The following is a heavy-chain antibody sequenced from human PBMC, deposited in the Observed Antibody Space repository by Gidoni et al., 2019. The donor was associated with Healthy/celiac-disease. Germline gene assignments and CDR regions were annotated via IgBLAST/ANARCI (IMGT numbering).Heavy chain of an antibody. V-gene: IGHV5-51*03. J-gene: IGHJ5*02. Sequence: EVQLVQSGAEVKQPGASLKISCKGSGYSFTISWIGWVRQMPGKGLEWMGIIYPGDSNTRYSPSFQGQVTISADKSISTAYLQWSSLKASDTAMYYCARRSCSSTSCYAGGWFDPWGQGTLVTVSS. CDR1: GYSFTISW. D-gene: IGHD2-2*01. CDR3: ARRSCSSTSCYAGGWFDP. CDR2: IYPGDSNT.